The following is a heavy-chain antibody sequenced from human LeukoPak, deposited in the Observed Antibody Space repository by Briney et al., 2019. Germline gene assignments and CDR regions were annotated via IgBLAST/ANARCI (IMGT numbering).Heavy chain of an antibody. Sequence: GRSLRLSCAPSGFTFDDHAMHWVRQVPGKGLEWVAGISWNSGNTGYVDSVKGRFTISRDNSKKSLYLQMNSLRAEDMALYYCEKDSYVFSMTGNFDIWGRGTMVAVSS. D-gene: IGHD3-9*01. J-gene: IGHJ3*02. CDR3: EKDSYVFSMTGNFDI. CDR1: GFTFDDHA. CDR2: ISWNSGNT. V-gene: IGHV3-9*03.